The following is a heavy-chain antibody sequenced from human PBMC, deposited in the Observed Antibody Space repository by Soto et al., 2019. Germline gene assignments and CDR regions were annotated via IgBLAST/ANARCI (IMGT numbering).Heavy chain of an antibody. CDR1: GGTFSSYA. CDR3: ARVGRSANAFDI. Sequence: SVKVSCKASGGTFSSYAISWVRQAPGQGLEWMGGIIPIFGTANYAQKFQGRVTITADESTSTGYMELSSLRSEDTAVYYCARVGRSANAFDIWGQGTMVTVSS. CDR2: IIPIFGTA. V-gene: IGHV1-69*13. J-gene: IGHJ3*02.